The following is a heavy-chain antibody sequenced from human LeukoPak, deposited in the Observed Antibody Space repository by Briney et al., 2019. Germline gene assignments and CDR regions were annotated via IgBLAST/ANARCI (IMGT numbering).Heavy chain of an antibody. D-gene: IGHD3-9*01. J-gene: IGHJ4*02. CDR2: INTNTGNP. CDR3: ARAISDYDILTGLYYYFDY. Sequence: ASVKVSCKASGYTFTSYAMNWVRQAPGQGLEWMGWINTNTGNPTYAQGFTGRFVFSLDTSVSTAYLQISSLMAEDTAVYYCARAISDYDILTGLYYYFDYWGQGTLVTVSS. V-gene: IGHV7-4-1*02. CDR1: GYTFTSYA.